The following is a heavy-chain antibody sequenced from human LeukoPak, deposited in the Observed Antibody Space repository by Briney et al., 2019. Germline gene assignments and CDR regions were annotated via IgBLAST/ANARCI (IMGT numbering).Heavy chain of an antibody. J-gene: IGHJ4*02. V-gene: IGHV3-20*04. CDR2: INWNGGST. CDR1: GFTFSSYS. Sequence: GGSLRLSCAASGFTFSSYSMNWVRHAPGKGLEWVSGINWNGGSTGYADSVKGRFTISRDNAKNSLYLQMNSLRAEDTALYYCARDVCSGGSCYSNYWGQGTLVTVSS. CDR3: ARDVCSGGSCYSNY. D-gene: IGHD2-15*01.